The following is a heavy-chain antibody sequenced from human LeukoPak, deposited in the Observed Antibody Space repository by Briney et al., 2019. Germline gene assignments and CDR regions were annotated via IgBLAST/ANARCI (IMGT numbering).Heavy chain of an antibody. V-gene: IGHV3-23*01. D-gene: IGHD2-21*02. CDR1: GFTFSDYY. CDR2: ISGSGGST. J-gene: IGHJ4*02. Sequence: GGSLRLSCAASGFTFSDYYMSWIRQAPGKGLEWVSAISGSGGSTYYADSVKGRFTISRDNSKNTLYLQMNSLRAEDTAVYYCAKGPGDWGLDYWGQGTLVTVSS. CDR3: AKGPGDWGLDY.